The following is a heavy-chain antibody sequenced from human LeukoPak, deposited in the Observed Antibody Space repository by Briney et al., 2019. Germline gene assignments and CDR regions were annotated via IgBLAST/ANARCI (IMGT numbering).Heavy chain of an antibody. CDR3: AKDRHDYGGQPEGGY. Sequence: GGSLRLSCAASGFTFSSYAMSWVLQAPGKGLEWVSAISGSGGSTYYADSVKGRFTISRDNSKNTLYLQMNSLRAEDTAVYYCAKDRHDYGGQPEGGYWGQGTLVAVSS. CDR1: GFTFSSYA. CDR2: ISGSGGST. V-gene: IGHV3-23*01. D-gene: IGHD4-23*01. J-gene: IGHJ4*02.